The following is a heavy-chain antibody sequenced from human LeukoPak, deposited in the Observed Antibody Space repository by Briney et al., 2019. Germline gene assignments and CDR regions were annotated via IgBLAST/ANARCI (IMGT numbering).Heavy chain of an antibody. V-gene: IGHV3-53*01. D-gene: IGHD5-24*01. Sequence: GGSLRLSCAASGFTVSSYYMSWVRQAPGKGLEWVSVIYSGGVIYYADSVKGRFTISRDNSKNVLYLQMNSLRAEDTAVYYCAREDGYNAPFDYWGQGTLVTVSS. CDR2: IYSGGVI. CDR3: AREDGYNAPFDY. CDR1: GFTVSSYY. J-gene: IGHJ4*02.